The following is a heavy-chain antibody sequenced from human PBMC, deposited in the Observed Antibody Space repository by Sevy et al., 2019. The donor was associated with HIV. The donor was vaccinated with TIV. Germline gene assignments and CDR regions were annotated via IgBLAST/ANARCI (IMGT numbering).Heavy chain of an antibody. V-gene: IGHV3-48*02. CDR3: ARGPDCGGDCDVGFYYPLDV. J-gene: IGHJ6*02. D-gene: IGHD2-21*02. CDR1: GFTFSSYA. CDR2: ISSNSAAI. Sequence: GGSLRLSCAASGFTFSSYAMSWVRQAPGKGLEWISYISSNSAAIYYPDSVKGRFTVSRDNANTALSLQMNSLRDDDTAVYYCARGPDCGGDCDVGFYYPLDVWGQGTTVTVSS.